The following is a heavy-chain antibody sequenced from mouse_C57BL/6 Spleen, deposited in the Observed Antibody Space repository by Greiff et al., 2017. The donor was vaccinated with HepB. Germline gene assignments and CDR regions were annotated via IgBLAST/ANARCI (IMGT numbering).Heavy chain of an antibody. D-gene: IGHD2-5*01. CDR3: ARTYYSNGYYFDY. V-gene: IGHV5-4*03. CDR1: GFTFSSYA. Sequence: EVKLMESGGGLVKPGGSLKLSCAASGFTFSSYAMSWVRQTPEKRLEWVATISDGGSYTYYPDNVKGRFTISRDNAKNNLYLQMSHLKSEDTAMYYCARTYYSNGYYFDYWGQGTTLTVSS. J-gene: IGHJ2*01. CDR2: ISDGGSYT.